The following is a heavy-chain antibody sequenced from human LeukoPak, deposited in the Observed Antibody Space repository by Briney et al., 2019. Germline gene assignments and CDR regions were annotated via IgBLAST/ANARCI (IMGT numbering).Heavy chain of an antibody. V-gene: IGHV5-51*01. CDR3: VRESGYSSGWYPY. CDR2: IYPGDSDS. D-gene: IGHD6-19*01. CDR1: GYTFTNYW. Sequence: GESLKISCKGSGYTFTNYWIAWVRQMLGKGLEWMGMIYPGDSDSRYSPSFQGQVTFSADKSISTAYLQWSSLKASDSAMYYCVRESGYSSGWYPYWGQGTLVTVSS. J-gene: IGHJ4*02.